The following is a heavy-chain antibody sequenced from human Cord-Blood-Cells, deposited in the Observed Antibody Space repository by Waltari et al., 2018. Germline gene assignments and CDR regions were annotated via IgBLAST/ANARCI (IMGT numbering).Heavy chain of an antibody. CDR3: ALIRNWNDAFDI. CDR1: GFSLSTSGMC. CDR2: IDWDDDK. J-gene: IGHJ3*02. Sequence: QVTLRESGPALVKPTQTLTLTCTFSGFSLSTSGMCVSWIRQPPGKALEWLALIDWDDDKYYSTSLKTRLTISKDTSKNQVVLTMANMDPVDTATYYCALIRNWNDAFDIWGQGTMVTVSS. D-gene: IGHD1-1*01. V-gene: IGHV2-70*01.